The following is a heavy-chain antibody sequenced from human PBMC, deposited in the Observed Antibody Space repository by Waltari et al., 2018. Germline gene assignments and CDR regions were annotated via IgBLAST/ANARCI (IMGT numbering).Heavy chain of an antibody. D-gene: IGHD2-15*01. CDR1: GDSISYNFF. J-gene: IGHJ4*02. V-gene: IGHV4-4*02. CDR2: VHQSGRS. Sequence: QVQLQESGPGLVKHSGTLSLTFTVSGDSISYNFFWSWVRQSPGKGLEWIGQVHQSGRSNYNPSLESRVTVSMDTSKNQFSLKMTSVTAADTAIYYCASDRGRGLYLDSWGQGTLVTVSP. CDR3: ASDRGRGLYLDS.